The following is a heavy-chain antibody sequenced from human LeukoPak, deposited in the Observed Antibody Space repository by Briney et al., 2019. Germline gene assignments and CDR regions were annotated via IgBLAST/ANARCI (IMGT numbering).Heavy chain of an antibody. V-gene: IGHV3-7*01. Sequence: GGSLRLSCAASGFTFSIYWMSWVRQVPGKGLEWVANIKEDGSEKYYVDSVKGRFTVSRDNAKNSLYLQMSSLRAEDTAVYYCAKTRGYGYYFDYWGQGTLVTVSS. J-gene: IGHJ4*02. CDR1: GFTFSIYW. CDR3: AKTRGYGYYFDY. CDR2: IKEDGSEK. D-gene: IGHD5-12*01.